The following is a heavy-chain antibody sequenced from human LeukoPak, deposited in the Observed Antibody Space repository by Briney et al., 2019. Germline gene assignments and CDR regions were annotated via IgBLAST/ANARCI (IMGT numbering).Heavy chain of an antibody. D-gene: IGHD3-16*01. V-gene: IGHV3-30*02. CDR2: IFAAGTNK. J-gene: IGHJ4*02. Sequence: PGGSLRLSCAASGFTFSNYGMHWVRQAPGKGLEWVAFIFAAGTNKYYADSVKGRFIISRDNSKNTLSLQMDSLRAEDTAVYYCARNADNWNYVDYWGQGTLVTVSS. CDR3: ARNADNWNYVDY. CDR1: GFTFSNYG.